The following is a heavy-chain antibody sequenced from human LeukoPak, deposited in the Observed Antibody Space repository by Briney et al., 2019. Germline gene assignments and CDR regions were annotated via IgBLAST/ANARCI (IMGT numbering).Heavy chain of an antibody. V-gene: IGHV5-51*01. CDR3: ARRRAGFDP. Sequence: LEWMGIIYPGDSDTRYSPSFQGQVTISADKSISTAYLQWSSLKASDTAMYYCARRRAGFDPWGQGTLVTVSS. CDR2: IYPGDSDT. J-gene: IGHJ5*02.